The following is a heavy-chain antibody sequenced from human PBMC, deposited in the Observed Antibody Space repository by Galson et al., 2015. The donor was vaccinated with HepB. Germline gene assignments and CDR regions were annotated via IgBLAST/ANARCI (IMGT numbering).Heavy chain of an antibody. CDR1: GYSFTSYW. D-gene: IGHD2-2*01. V-gene: IGHV5-10-1*01. Sequence: QSGAEVKKPGESLRISCKGSGYSFTSYWISWVRQMPGKGLEWMGRIDPSDSYTNYSPSFQGHVTISADKSISTAYLQWSSLKASDTAMYYCARHRLYCSSTSCWFDPRGQGTLVTVSS. CDR3: ARHRLYCSSTSCWFDP. CDR2: IDPSDSYT. J-gene: IGHJ5*02.